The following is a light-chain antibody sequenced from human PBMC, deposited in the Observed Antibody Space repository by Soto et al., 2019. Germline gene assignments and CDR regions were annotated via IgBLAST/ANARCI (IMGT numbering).Light chain of an antibody. CDR2: GAS. CDR3: QQYNNWPRWT. Sequence: EIVMTQSPATLSVSPGERATVSCRASQSVSSNLAWYQQKPGQAPRLLIYGASTRATGIPARFSGSGSGTEFTLTISSLQSKDFAVYYCQQYNNWPRWTFGQGTKVEIK. CDR1: QSVSSN. V-gene: IGKV3-15*01. J-gene: IGKJ1*01.